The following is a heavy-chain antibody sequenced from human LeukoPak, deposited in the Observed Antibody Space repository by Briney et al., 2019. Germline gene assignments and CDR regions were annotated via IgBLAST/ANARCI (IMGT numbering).Heavy chain of an antibody. CDR1: GYTFTGYY. V-gene: IGHV1-2*02. D-gene: IGHD3-22*01. Sequence: GASVKVSCKASGYTFTGYYMHWVRQAPGQGLEWMGWINPNSGGTNYAQKFQGRVTMTRDTSISTAYMELSRLRSDDTAVYYCVRDDSSGYYLTDYWGQGTLVTVSS. CDR3: VRDDSSGYYLTDY. CDR2: INPNSGGT. J-gene: IGHJ4*02.